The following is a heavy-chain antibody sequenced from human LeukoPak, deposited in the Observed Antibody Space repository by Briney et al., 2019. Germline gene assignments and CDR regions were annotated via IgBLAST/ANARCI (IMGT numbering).Heavy chain of an antibody. J-gene: IGHJ3*02. CDR2: IHYSGST. CDR1: GGSISSSSYY. CDR3: ASPSIVGATGRRNDAFDI. D-gene: IGHD1-26*01. Sequence: SETLSLTCSVSGGSISSSSYYWGWIRQPPGKGLEWIRSIHYSGSTYYNTSLKSRVTISVDTSKNQFSLKLSSVTAADTAVYYCASPSIVGATGRRNDAFDIWGQGTMVAVFS. V-gene: IGHV4-39*01.